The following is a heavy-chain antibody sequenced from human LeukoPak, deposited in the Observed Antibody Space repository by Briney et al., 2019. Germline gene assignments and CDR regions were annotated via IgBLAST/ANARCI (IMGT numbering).Heavy chain of an antibody. J-gene: IGHJ4*02. CDR2: IWYDGSNK. CDR3: ARNLGN. Sequence: PGGSLRLSCAASGFTFSNHGMHWVRQAPGKGLEWVALIWYDGSNKEYAESVKGRFTISRDNAKNSLYLQMNSLRAEDTAVYYCARNLGNWGQGTLVTVSS. V-gene: IGHV3-33*01. CDR1: GFTFSNHG.